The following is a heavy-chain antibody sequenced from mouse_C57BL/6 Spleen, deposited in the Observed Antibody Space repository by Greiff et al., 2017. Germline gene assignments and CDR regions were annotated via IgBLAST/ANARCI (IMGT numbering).Heavy chain of an antibody. CDR3: ARFESNYDAMDY. CDR1: GYTFTDYN. D-gene: IGHD2-5*01. V-gene: IGHV1-18*01. CDR2: INPNNGGT. Sequence: EVQLQQSGPELVKPGASVKIPCKASGYTFTDYNMDWVKQSHGKSLEWIGDINPNNGGTIYNQKFKGKATLTVDKSSSTAYMELRSLTSEDTAVYYCARFESNYDAMDYWGQGTSVTVSS. J-gene: IGHJ4*01.